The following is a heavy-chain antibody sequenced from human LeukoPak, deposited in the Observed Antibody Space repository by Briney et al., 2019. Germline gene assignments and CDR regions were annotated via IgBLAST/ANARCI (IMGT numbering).Heavy chain of an antibody. CDR1: GFTFSSYA. CDR3: ARDGELGYRFSPGNRYFDL. Sequence: PGGSLRLSCAASGFTFSSYAMHWVRQAPGKGLEWVAVILYDGSNKYYADSVKGRFTISRDNSKNTLYLQMNSLRAEDTAVYYCARDGELGYRFSPGNRYFDLWGRGTLVTVSS. V-gene: IGHV3-30*04. CDR2: ILYDGSNK. J-gene: IGHJ2*01. D-gene: IGHD7-27*01.